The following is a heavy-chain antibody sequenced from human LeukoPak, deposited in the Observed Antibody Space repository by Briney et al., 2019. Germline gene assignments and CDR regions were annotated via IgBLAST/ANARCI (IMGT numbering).Heavy chain of an antibody. J-gene: IGHJ4*02. Sequence: SETLSLTCAVYGGSFSGYYWSWIRQPPGKGLEWIGEINHSGSTNYNPSLKSRVTISVDTSKNQFSLKLSSVTAADTAVYYCANGIAVAGNDYWGQGTLVTVSS. V-gene: IGHV4-34*01. CDR1: GGSFSGYY. CDR3: ANGIAVAGNDY. D-gene: IGHD6-19*01. CDR2: INHSGST.